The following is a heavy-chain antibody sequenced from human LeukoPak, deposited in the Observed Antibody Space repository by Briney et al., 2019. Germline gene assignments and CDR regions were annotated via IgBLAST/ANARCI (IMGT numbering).Heavy chain of an antibody. CDR3: ARQGRWQWLVLTGTTGSYYFDY. J-gene: IGHJ4*02. CDR2: IYHSGST. V-gene: IGHV4-39*01. CDR1: GGSISSSSSY. D-gene: IGHD6-19*01. Sequence: PSETLSLTCTVSGGSISSSSSYWGWIRQPPGKGLEWIGSIYHSGSTNYNPSLKSRVTISVDTSKNQFSLKLSSVTAADTAVYYCARQGRWQWLVLTGTTGSYYFDYWGQGTLVTVSS.